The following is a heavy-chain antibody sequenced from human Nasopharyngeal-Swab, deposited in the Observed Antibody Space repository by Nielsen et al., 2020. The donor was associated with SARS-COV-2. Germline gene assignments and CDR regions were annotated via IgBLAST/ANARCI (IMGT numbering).Heavy chain of an antibody. CDR2: KYYGSEGYN. Sequence: QTEALMYAICRDIDSKDSEAGTRGRQSPARGLGWLGRKYYGSEGYNDYSGSVKSRLTINPDTAKNQFYLQLNSVNPEDTDVSYCARDRGALNVWGQGTTVTVSS. V-gene: IGHV6-1*01. CDR1: RDIDSKDSEA. D-gene: IGHD3-10*01. CDR3: ARDRGALNV. J-gene: IGHJ6*02.